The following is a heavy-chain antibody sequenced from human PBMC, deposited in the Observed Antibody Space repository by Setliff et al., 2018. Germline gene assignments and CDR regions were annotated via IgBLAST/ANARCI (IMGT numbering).Heavy chain of an antibody. CDR2: IKSKTDGGTT. J-gene: IGHJ3*02. Sequence: GSLRLSCAASGFTFSNAWMSLVRQAPGKGLEWVGRIKSKTDGGTTDYAAPVKGRFTISRDNAKNPLSLQMNSLTSEDTAVYYCVRGLEEAFLSFDVFDIWGQGTMVTVSS. D-gene: IGHD3-16*01. CDR1: GFTFSNAW. V-gene: IGHV3-15*01. CDR3: VRGLEEAFLSFDVFDI.